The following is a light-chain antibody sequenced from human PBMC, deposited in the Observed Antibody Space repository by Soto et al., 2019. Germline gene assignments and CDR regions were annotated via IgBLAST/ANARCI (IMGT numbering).Light chain of an antibody. CDR1: QSISRW. CDR3: QQYNDYSGM. CDR2: DAS. Sequence: DIQMTQSPSTLSASVGDRVTITCRASQSISRWLAWHQQKPGKAPRLLIYDASNLQRGVPSRFSGSGSGTEFTLTITSLQLEDFATYYCQQYNDYSGMFGQGTKVEIK. V-gene: IGKV1-5*01. J-gene: IGKJ1*01.